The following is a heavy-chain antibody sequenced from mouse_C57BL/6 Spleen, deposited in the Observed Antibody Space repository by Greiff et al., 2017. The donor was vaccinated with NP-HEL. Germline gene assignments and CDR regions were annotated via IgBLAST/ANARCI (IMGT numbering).Heavy chain of an antibody. CDR1: GFTFSSYG. Sequence: EVKLVESGGDLVKPGGSLKLSCAASGFTFSSYGMSWVRQTPDKRLEWVATISSGGSYTYYPDSVKGRFTISRDNAKNTLYLQMSSLKSEDTAIYYCARHNCVYFHYWGQGTTLTVSS. J-gene: IGHJ2*01. CDR3: ARHNCVYFHY. CDR2: ISSGGSYT. D-gene: IGHD4-1*01. V-gene: IGHV5-6*01.